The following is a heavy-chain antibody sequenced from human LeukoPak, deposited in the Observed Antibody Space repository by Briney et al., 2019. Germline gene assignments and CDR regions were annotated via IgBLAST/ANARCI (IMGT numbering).Heavy chain of an antibody. CDR3: AKEVEYQLLQYYYYGMDV. Sequence: GGSLRISCAASGFTFSSYGMHWVRQAPGKGLEWVAVISYDGSNKYYADSVKGRFTTSRDNSKNTLYLQMNSLRAEDTAVYYCAKEVEYQLLQYYYYGMDVWGKGTTVTVSS. CDR1: GFTFSSYG. V-gene: IGHV3-30*18. D-gene: IGHD2-2*01. J-gene: IGHJ6*04. CDR2: ISYDGSNK.